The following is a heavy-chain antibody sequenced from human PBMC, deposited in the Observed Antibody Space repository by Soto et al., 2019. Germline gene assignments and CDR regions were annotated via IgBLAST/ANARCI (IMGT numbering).Heavy chain of an antibody. CDR1: GGSISSGGYY. D-gene: IGHD6-6*01. CDR2: IYYSGST. CDR3: ARSRPIAARRSDYFDY. Sequence: SETLSLTCTVSGGSISSGGYYWSWIRQHPGKGLEWIGYIYYSGSTYYNPSLKSRVTISVDTSKNQFSLKLSSVTAADTAVYYCARSRPIAARRSDYFDYWGQGTLVTVSS. V-gene: IGHV4-31*03. J-gene: IGHJ4*02.